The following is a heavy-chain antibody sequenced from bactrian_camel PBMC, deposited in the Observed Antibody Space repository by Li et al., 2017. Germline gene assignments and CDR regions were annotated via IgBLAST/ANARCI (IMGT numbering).Heavy chain of an antibody. D-gene: IGHD1*01. J-gene: IGHJ4*01. CDR1: GFAFSTYW. CDR2: ISAGGSSK. Sequence: VQLVESGGGLVQPGGSLRLSCAASGFAFSTYWLYWVRQTPGKGLEWVSGISAGGSSKYYADAVKSRFTISRDSALNTLYLQMNSLKTEDGAVYYCATVGLAYWGQGTQVTVS. CDR3: ATVGLAY. V-gene: IGHV3S1*01.